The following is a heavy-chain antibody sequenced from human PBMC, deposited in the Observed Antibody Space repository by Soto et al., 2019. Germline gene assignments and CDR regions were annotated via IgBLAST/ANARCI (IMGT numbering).Heavy chain of an antibody. D-gene: IGHD6-19*01. V-gene: IGHV3-23*01. CDR1: GFTFSSYA. CDR2: ISGSGGST. J-gene: IGHJ4*02. Sequence: GGSLRLSCAASGFTFSSYAMSWVRQAPGKGLEWVSAISGSGGSTYYADSVKGRFTISRDNSKNTLYLQMNSLRAEDTAVYYCAKDDGIAVAGNVFVYWGQGTLVTVSS. CDR3: AKDDGIAVAGNVFVY.